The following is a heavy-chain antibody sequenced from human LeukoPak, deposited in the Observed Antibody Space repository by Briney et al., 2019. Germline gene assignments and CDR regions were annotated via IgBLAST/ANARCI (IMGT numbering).Heavy chain of an antibody. J-gene: IGHJ4*02. D-gene: IGHD5-12*01. V-gene: IGHV3-74*01. CDR2: INGDGSST. CDR3: TADTSGARGS. Sequence: GGSLRLSCAASGYTFSRYWMHWVRQGPGKGLVWVSRINGDGSSTSYAESVRGRFTISRDNAKNTLYLQMNSLRAEDAAVYYCTADTSGARGSWGQGTLVTVSS. CDR1: GYTFSRYW.